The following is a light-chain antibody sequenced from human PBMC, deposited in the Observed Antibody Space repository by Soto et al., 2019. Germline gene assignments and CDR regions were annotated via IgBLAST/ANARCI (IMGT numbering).Light chain of an antibody. Sequence: QSVLPQPPSVSEAPGQSVTISCTGSSSNIGAGYEAHWYQQVPGTAPKLLIYENNNRPSGVPDRFSGSKSGTSASLAITGLQAEDEAEYYCQSYDSSLSGYVFGTGTKLTVL. CDR1: SSNIGAGYE. J-gene: IGLJ1*01. CDR3: QSYDSSLSGYV. V-gene: IGLV1-40*01. CDR2: ENN.